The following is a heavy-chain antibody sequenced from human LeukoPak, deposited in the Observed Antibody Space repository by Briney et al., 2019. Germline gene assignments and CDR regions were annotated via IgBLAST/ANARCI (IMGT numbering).Heavy chain of an antibody. CDR1: GFTFSSYS. CDR3: ARGLRRIAGHHDAFDI. CDR2: ISSSSSYI. Sequence: PGGSLRLSCAASGFTFSSYSMNWVRQAPGKGLGWVSSISSSSSYIYYADSVKGRFTISRDNAKNSLYLQMNSLRAEDTAVYYCARGLRRIAGHHDAFDIWGQGTMVTVSS. D-gene: IGHD6-13*01. V-gene: IGHV3-21*01. J-gene: IGHJ3*02.